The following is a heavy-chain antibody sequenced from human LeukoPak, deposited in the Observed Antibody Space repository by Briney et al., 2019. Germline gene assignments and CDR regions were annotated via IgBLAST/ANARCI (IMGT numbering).Heavy chain of an antibody. CDR1: GFTFSSYS. D-gene: IGHD6-19*01. Sequence: PGGSLRLSCAASGFTFSSYSMNWVRQAPGKGLEWVSSISSSSSYIYHADSVKGRFTISRDNAKNSLYLQMNSLRAEDTAVYYCARFNSGLDYWGQGTLVTVSS. CDR2: ISSSSSYI. V-gene: IGHV3-21*01. CDR3: ARFNSGLDY. J-gene: IGHJ4*02.